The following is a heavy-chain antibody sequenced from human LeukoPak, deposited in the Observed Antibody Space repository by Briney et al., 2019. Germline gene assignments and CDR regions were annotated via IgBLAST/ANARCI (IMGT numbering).Heavy chain of an antibody. D-gene: IGHD5-18*01. V-gene: IGHV4-59*08. CDR1: GGSISSYY. CDR2: IYYSGST. Sequence: PSETLSLTCTVSGGSISSYYWSRIRQPPGKGLEWIGYIYYSGSTNYNPSLKSRVTISVDTSKNQFSLKLSSVTAADTAVYYCARHSDSYGSKRYHDAFDIWGQGTMVTVSS. J-gene: IGHJ3*02. CDR3: ARHSDSYGSKRYHDAFDI.